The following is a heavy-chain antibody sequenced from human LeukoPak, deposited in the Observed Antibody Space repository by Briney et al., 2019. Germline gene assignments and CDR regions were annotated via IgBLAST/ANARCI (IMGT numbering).Heavy chain of an antibody. CDR2: INHSGST. J-gene: IGHJ4*02. Sequence: SETLSLTCAVYGGSFSGYYWSWIRQPPGKGLEWIGEINHSGSTNYNPSLKSRVTISVDTSKNQFSLKLSSVTAADTAVYYCARGRRSRGAARLYYVEYWGQGTLVTVSS. CDR3: ARGRRSRGAARLYYVEY. D-gene: IGHD6-6*01. V-gene: IGHV4-34*01. CDR1: GGSFSGYY.